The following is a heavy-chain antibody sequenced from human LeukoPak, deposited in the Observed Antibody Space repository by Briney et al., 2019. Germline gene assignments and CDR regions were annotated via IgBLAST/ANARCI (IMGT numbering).Heavy chain of an antibody. J-gene: IGHJ4*02. CDR1: GFTFSSHV. V-gene: IGHV3-23*01. CDR2: ISASADGT. Sequence: PGGSLRLSCAASGFTFSSHVMSWARQAPGKGLEWVSGISASADGTYYADSVKGRFTISRDDSKNTLYLQMSSLRAEDTALYYCVKGGVVTTRPFDYWGQGTPVTVSS. D-gene: IGHD4-11*01. CDR3: VKGGVVTTRPFDY.